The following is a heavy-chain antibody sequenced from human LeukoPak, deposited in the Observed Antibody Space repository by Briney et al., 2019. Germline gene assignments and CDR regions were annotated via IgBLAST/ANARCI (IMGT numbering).Heavy chain of an antibody. CDR2: MSYNDGA. CDR3: ATVRRGFGESSKYYSYYYMDV. J-gene: IGHJ6*03. Sequence: IPSETLSLTCTVSDGSISGYYWSWIRQPPGKGLEWVAYMSYNDGATYNPSLKSRVTMSLDTSRNQFSLNLSSVTAADTAVYYCATVRRGFGESSKYYSYYYMDVWGKGTTVTISS. CDR1: DGSISGYY. V-gene: IGHV4-59*08. D-gene: IGHD3-10*01.